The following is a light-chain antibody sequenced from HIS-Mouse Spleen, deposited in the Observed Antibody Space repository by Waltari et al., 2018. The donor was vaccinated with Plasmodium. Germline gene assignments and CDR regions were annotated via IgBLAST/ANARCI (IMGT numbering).Light chain of an antibody. CDR2: EVS. CDR1: SSDAWSSNL. V-gene: IGLV2-23*02. Sequence: QSALTQPASVYGSPGQSITITCTGTSSDAWSSNLVSWSHQHPGKAPKLMIYEVSKRPSGGAKCFPGSKSGNTASLTISGLQAEDEADYYCCSEAGSSTFVVCGGGTKLTVL. CDR3: CSEAGSSTFVV. J-gene: IGLJ2*01.